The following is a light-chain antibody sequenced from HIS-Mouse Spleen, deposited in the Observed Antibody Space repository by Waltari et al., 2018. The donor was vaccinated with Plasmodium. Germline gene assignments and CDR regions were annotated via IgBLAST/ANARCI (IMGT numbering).Light chain of an antibody. V-gene: IGKV3-20*01. CDR3: QQYGSSPWT. CDR2: GAS. J-gene: IGKJ1*01. Sequence: EIVLTQSPGTLSLSPGERAPLSCRPSQSVSSSYLAWYQQKPGQAPRLLIYGASSRATGIPDRFSGSGSGTDFTLTISRLEPEDFAVYYCQQYGSSPWTFGQGTKVEIK. CDR1: QSVSSSY.